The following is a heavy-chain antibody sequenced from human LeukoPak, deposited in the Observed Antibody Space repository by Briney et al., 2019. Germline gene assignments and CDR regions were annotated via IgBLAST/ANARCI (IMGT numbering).Heavy chain of an antibody. CDR1: GFTFSSYS. Sequence: PGGSLRLSCAASGFTFSSYSVNWVRQAPGKGLEWVSSISSSSSYIYYADSVKGRFTISRDNAKNSLYLQMNSLRAEDTAVYYCARDPTTIRVVATAISDYWGQGTLVTVSS. CDR3: ARDPTTIRVVATAISDY. D-gene: IGHD2-21*02. V-gene: IGHV3-21*01. J-gene: IGHJ4*02. CDR2: ISSSSSYI.